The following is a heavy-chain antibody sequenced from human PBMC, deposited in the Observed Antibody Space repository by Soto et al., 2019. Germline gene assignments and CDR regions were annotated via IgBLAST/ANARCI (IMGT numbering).Heavy chain of an antibody. CDR3: ARDRGVATGWFDP. D-gene: IGHD5-12*01. V-gene: IGHV3-23*01. J-gene: IGHJ5*02. CDR2: VIGSGSRT. Sequence: EVQLLESGGGLVQPGGSLRLSCAASGFTFTSYAMTWVRQAPGKGLEWVSVVIGSGSRTYYADSVKDRFTISRDNFKNTLYLQMSSLRADDTAVYCCARDRGVATGWFDPWGQGTLVTVSS. CDR1: GFTFTSYA.